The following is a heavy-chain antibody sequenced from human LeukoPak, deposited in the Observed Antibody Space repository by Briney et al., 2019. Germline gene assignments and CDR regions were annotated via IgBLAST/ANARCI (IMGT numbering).Heavy chain of an antibody. J-gene: IGHJ6*03. CDR2: IHYSGST. CDR1: GGSISSYY. CDR3: ARTEESGYSYDYFGYYYYMDV. V-gene: IGHV4-59*01. D-gene: IGHD5-18*01. Sequence: SETLSLTCTVSGGSISSYYWSWIRQPPGKGLEWIGYIHYSGSTNYNPSLRSRVTISVDMSKKQFSLKLRSVTAADTAVYYCARTEESGYSYDYFGYYYYMDVWGKGTTVTVSS.